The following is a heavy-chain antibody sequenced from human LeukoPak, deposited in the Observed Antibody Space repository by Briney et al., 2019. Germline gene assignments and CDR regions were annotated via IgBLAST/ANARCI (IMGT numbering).Heavy chain of an antibody. J-gene: IGHJ4*02. CDR1: GDSISSSNYY. D-gene: IGHD1-1*01. V-gene: IGHV4-39*01. CDR3: ARHLSGTTMSHYFDF. Sequence: SETLSLTCTVSGDSISSSNYYWGWIRQSPGKGLEWIASIYSSGNTHSNPSLKSRVSISVDTSKNQVSLKLYSVTASDAAIYYCARHLSGTTMSHYFDFWGQGTLVTVSS. CDR2: IYSSGNT.